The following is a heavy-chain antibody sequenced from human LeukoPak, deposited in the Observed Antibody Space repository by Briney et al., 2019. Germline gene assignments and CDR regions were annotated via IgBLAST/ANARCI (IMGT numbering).Heavy chain of an antibody. CDR2: IWYDGSNK. CDR3: ASDSDYPDY. D-gene: IGHD3-10*01. Sequence: PGRSLRLSCAASGFAFSSYGMHWVRQAPGKGPEWVAVIWYDGSNKYYADSVKGRFTISRDNSKNTLYLQMNSLRAEDTAVYYCASDSDYPDYWGQGTLVTVSS. J-gene: IGHJ4*02. V-gene: IGHV3-33*01. CDR1: GFAFSSYG.